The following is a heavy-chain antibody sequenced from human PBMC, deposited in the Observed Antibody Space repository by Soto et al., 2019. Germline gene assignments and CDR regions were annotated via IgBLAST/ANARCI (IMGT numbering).Heavy chain of an antibody. CDR1: GGRVSSNSAA. CDR3: VRGRITTVSDYDAFDI. J-gene: IGHJ3*02. V-gene: IGHV6-1*01. Sequence: PSQTLPLTCASSGGRVSSNSAAWNWIRKSASRGLEWLGRTYYRSKWYNAYAVSVQSRITINPDTSKNQFSLQLNSVTPEDTAVYYCVRGRITTVSDYDAFDIWGQGTMVTVSS. D-gene: IGHD4-17*01. CDR2: TYYRSKWYN.